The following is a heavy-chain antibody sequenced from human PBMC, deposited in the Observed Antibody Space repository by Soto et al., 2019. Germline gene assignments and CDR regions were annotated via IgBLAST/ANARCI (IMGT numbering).Heavy chain of an antibody. V-gene: IGHV3-30*04. Sequence: QVQLVESGGGVVQPGRSLRLSCTASGFTLSNFAIHWVRQAPGKGLEWVSVVSSDGTNRYYSDSVRGRFTGSRDNSKSTVYLHMNSLRAEDSAVYYCARPSRLPYLYYHGMDVWGQGTSVIVSS. J-gene: IGHJ6*02. CDR3: ARPSRLPYLYYHGMDV. D-gene: IGHD1-26*01. CDR1: GFTLSNFA. CDR2: VSSDGTNR.